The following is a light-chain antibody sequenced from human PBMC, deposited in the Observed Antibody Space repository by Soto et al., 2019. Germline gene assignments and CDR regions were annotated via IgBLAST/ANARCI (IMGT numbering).Light chain of an antibody. CDR3: CSYSRSDSVL. Sequence: QSALTQPRSVSGSPGESVTISCSGTTSDVGSYNYVSWYQQYPGKAPKAMIYDVSERPSEVPVRFSGSKSGNTASLTISGLQAEDEAEYFCCSYSRSDSVLFGGGTKLTVL. CDR1: TSDVGSYNY. J-gene: IGLJ2*01. V-gene: IGLV2-11*01. CDR2: DVS.